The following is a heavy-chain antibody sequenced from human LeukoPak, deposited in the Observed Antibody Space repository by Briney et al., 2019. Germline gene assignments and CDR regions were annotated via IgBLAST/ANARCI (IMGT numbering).Heavy chain of an antibody. Sequence: GGSLRLSCAASGFTFSSYWMHWVRQAPGKGLVWVSRINSDGSSTNYADSVKGRFTISRDNAKNTLYLQMNSLRAEDTAVYYCARETSTQCSGGSCFFDYWGQGTLVTVSS. V-gene: IGHV3-74*01. CDR3: ARETSTQCSGGSCFFDY. D-gene: IGHD2-15*01. J-gene: IGHJ4*02. CDR2: INSDGSST. CDR1: GFTFSSYW.